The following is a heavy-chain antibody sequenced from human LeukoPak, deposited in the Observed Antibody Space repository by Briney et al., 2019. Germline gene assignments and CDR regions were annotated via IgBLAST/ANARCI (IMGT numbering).Heavy chain of an antibody. CDR3: ARVGGLYDSSGYHDY. J-gene: IGHJ4*02. Sequence: SQTLSLTCAVSGGSISSGGYSWSWIRQPPGKGLEWIGYIYHSGSTYYNPSLKSRVTISVDRSKNQFSLKLSSVTAADTAVYYCARVGGLYDSSGYHDYWGQGTLVTVSS. CDR1: GGSISSGGYS. D-gene: IGHD3-22*01. CDR2: IYHSGST. V-gene: IGHV4-30-2*01.